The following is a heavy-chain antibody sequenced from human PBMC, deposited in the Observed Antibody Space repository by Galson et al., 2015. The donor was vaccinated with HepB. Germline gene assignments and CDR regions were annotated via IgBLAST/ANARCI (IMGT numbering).Heavy chain of an antibody. CDR1: GYTFTSYA. J-gene: IGHJ6*03. V-gene: IGHV1-3*01. CDR3: AGDSTYYDFWSGPVEGSYYMDV. D-gene: IGHD3-3*01. Sequence: SVKVSCKASGYTFTSYAMHWVRQAPGQRLEWMGWINAGNGNTKYSQKFQGRVTITRDTSASTAYMELSSLRSEDTAVYYCAGDSTYYDFWSGPVEGSYYMDVWGKGTTVTVSS. CDR2: INAGNGNT.